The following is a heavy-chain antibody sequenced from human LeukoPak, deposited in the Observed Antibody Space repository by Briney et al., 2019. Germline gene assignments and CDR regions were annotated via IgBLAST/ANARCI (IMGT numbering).Heavy chain of an antibody. Sequence: GGSLRLSCAASGFTFSSYAMHWVRQAPGMGLEWVAVISYDGSNKYYADSVKGRFTISRDNSKNTLYLQMNSLRAEDTAVYYCARAPYSSSWYLFDPWGQGTLVTVSS. V-gene: IGHV3-30-3*01. CDR2: ISYDGSNK. CDR3: ARAPYSSSWYLFDP. J-gene: IGHJ5*02. CDR1: GFTFSSYA. D-gene: IGHD6-13*01.